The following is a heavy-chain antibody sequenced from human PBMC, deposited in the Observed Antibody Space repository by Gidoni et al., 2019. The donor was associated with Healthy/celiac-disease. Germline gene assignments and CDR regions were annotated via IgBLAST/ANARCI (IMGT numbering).Heavy chain of an antibody. D-gene: IGHD2-21*02. V-gene: IGHV3-23*01. J-gene: IGHJ4*02. Sequence: DVQLLESGVGLVQPGGSLILSCSASGFTFSSYAMSWVRQAPGKGLEWVSAISGSGGSTYYADSVKGRFTISRDNSKNTLYLQMNSLRAEDTAVYYCAKARRAYCGGDCSPLFDYWGQGTLVTVSS. CDR3: AKARRAYCGGDCSPLFDY. CDR2: ISGSGGST. CDR1: GFTFSSYA.